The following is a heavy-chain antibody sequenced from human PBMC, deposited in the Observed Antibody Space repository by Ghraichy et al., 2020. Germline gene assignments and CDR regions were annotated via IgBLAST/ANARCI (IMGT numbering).Heavy chain of an antibody. J-gene: IGHJ5*02. V-gene: IGHV1-69*13. CDR2: IIPIFGTA. D-gene: IGHD2-8*01. CDR1: GGTFSSYA. Sequence: SVKVSCKASGGTFSSYAISWVRQAPGQGLEWMGGIIPIFGTANYAQKFQGRVTITADESTSTAYMELSSLRSEDTAVYYCARTYCTNGVCYTRQGWFDPWGQGTLVTVSS. CDR3: ARTYCTNGVCYTRQGWFDP.